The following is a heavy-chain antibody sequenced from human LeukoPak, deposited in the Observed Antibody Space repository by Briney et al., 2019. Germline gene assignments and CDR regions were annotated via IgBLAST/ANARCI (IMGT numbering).Heavy chain of an antibody. Sequence: ASVKVSCKASGYTFTSYDINWVRQATGQGLEWMGWMNPNSGNTGYAQKFQGRVTMTRNTSISTAYMELSSLRSEDTAVYYCARGLAVDIAMDYWGQGTLVTVSS. D-gene: IGHD5-18*01. V-gene: IGHV1-8*01. CDR1: GYTFTSYD. CDR3: ARGLAVDIAMDY. CDR2: MNPNSGNT. J-gene: IGHJ4*02.